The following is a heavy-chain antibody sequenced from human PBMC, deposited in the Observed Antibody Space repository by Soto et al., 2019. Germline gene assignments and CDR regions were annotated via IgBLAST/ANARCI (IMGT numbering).Heavy chain of an antibody. V-gene: IGHV1-69*18. CDR3: ARVVMTSVPASFYYGLDV. D-gene: IGHD6-6*01. CDR2: IIPLIGTK. CDR1: GGTFSTYG. Sequence: QVQLVQSGAEVRKPGSSVTVSCKASGGTFSTYGITWVRQAPGQGLEWMGNIIPLIGTKNYAQRFRGRVTITADESTTTAYMALTRLRSEETAVYYCARVVMTSVPASFYYGLDVWGQGTTFTVSS. J-gene: IGHJ6*02.